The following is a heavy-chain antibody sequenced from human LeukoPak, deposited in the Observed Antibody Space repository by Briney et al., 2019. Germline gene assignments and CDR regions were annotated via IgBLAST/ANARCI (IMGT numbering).Heavy chain of an antibody. V-gene: IGHV4-34*01. Sequence: SETLSLTCAVYGGSFSGYYWSWIRQPPGKGLEWIGEINHSGSTNYNPSLKSRGTISVDTSKNQFSLKLSSVTAADTAVYYCARVKYDSSGNDAFDIWGQGTMVTVSS. CDR3: ARVKYDSSGNDAFDI. CDR1: GGSFSGYY. CDR2: INHSGST. D-gene: IGHD3-22*01. J-gene: IGHJ3*02.